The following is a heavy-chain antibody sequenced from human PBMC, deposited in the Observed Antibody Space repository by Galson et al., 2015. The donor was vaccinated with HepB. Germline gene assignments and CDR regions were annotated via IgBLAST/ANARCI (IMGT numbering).Heavy chain of an antibody. V-gene: IGHV3-21*01. J-gene: IGHJ6*02. D-gene: IGHD5-18*01. CDR3: ARDLRRPRDTWIQLWVLYGVDV. CDR1: GFTFSTYG. CDR2: ISSSSSYI. Sequence: SLRLSCAASGFTFSTYGMNWVRQAPGKGLEWVSSISSSSSYIYYADSVKGRFTISRDNAKNSLYLQMNSLRAEDTAVYYCARDLRRPRDTWIQLWVLYGVDVWGQGTTVTVSS.